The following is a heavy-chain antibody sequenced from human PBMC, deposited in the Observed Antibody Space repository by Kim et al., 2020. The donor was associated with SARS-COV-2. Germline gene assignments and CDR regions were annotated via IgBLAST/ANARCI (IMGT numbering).Heavy chain of an antibody. V-gene: IGHV3-43*01. CDR1: GFTFDDYT. CDR2: ISWDGGST. CDR3: AKGRMATSDYYYYYGMDV. D-gene: IGHD5-12*01. Sequence: GGSLRLSCAASGFTFDDYTMHWVRQAPGKGLEWVSLISWDGGSTYYADSVKGRFTISRDNSKNSLYLQMNSLRTEDTALYYCAKGRMATSDYYYYYGMDVWGQGTTVTVSS. J-gene: IGHJ6*02.